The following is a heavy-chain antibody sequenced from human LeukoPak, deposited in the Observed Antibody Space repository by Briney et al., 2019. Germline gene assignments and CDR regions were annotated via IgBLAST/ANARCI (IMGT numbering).Heavy chain of an antibody. D-gene: IGHD1-1*01. CDR1: GFTFSSYG. CDR2: IRYDGSNK. Sequence: TGGSLRLSCAASGFTFSSYGIHWVRQAPGKGLEWVAFIRYDGSNKYHADSVKGRFTISRDNSENTVYLQMNSLRTEDTAVYFCAKEYGYDYNYFYSMDVWGKGTTVTISS. CDR3: AKEYGYDYNYFYSMDV. J-gene: IGHJ6*03. V-gene: IGHV3-30*02.